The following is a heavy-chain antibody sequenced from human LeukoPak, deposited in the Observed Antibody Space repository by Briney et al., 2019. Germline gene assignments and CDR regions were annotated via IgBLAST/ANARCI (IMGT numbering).Heavy chain of an antibody. V-gene: IGHV3-21*01. D-gene: IGHD3-22*01. CDR1: GFTFNSYW. Sequence: GGSLRLSCAASGFTFNSYWMNWVRQAPGKGLEWVSSISSSSSYIYYADSVKGRFTISRDNAKNSLYLQMNSLRAEDTAVYYCARSPKESNLPEYYYDSSGYYRLAWGQGTLVTVSS. CDR3: ARSPKESNLPEYYYDSSGYYRLA. J-gene: IGHJ5*02. CDR2: ISSSSSYI.